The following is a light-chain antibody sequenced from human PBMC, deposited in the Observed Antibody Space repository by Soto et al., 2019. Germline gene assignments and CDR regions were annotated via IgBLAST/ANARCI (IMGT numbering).Light chain of an antibody. V-gene: IGKV3-20*01. CDR3: HQYGTSWT. CDR2: AAS. J-gene: IGKJ1*01. CDR1: QTISSTY. Sequence: EIVLSQSAGTLSLSPGESATLSCGASQTISSTYLAWYQQRPGQAPRLLIFAASRRATGIPDRFSGSGSGTDFTLTISRLEREDSAVYYCHQYGTSWTFGQGTKV.